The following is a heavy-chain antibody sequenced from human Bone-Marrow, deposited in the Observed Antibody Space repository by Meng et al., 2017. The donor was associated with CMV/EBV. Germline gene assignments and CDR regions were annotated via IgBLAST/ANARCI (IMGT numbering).Heavy chain of an antibody. J-gene: IGHJ4*02. CDR3: ARDPRYCTNGVCSG. V-gene: IGHV3-21*01. Sequence: WVRQAPGKGLEWVSSISSSSSYIYYADSVKGRFTISRDNAKNSLYLQMNSLRAEDTAVYYCARDPRYCTNGVCSGWGQGTLVTVSS. D-gene: IGHD2-8*01. CDR2: ISSSSSYI.